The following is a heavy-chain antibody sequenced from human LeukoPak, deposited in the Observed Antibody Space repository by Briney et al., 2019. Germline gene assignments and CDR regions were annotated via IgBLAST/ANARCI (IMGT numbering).Heavy chain of an antibody. CDR1: GYTFTGYY. CDR3: AREDDTGRYMGDDAFDI. D-gene: IGHD1-26*01. J-gene: IGHJ3*02. CDR2: INPNSGGT. Sequence: GASVKVSCKASGYTFTGYYMHWVRQAPGQGLEWMGWINPNSGGTNYPQKFRGRLTITADIPTSTVYMELSSLRSEDTAVYYCAREDDTGRYMGDDAFDIWGQGTMVTVSS. V-gene: IGHV1-2*02.